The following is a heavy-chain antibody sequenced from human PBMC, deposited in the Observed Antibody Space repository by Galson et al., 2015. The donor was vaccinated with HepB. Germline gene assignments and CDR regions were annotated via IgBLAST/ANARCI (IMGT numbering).Heavy chain of an antibody. CDR3: AREGTGGEIVVVPAGRYYFDY. V-gene: IGHV4-34*01. CDR1: GGSFSGYY. D-gene: IGHD2-2*01. J-gene: IGHJ4*02. Sequence: ETLSLTCAVYGGSFSGYYWSWIRQPPGKGLEWIGEINHSGSTNYNPSLKSRVTISVDTSKNQFSLKLSSVTAADTAVYYCAREGTGGEIVVVPAGRYYFDYWGQGTLVTVSS. CDR2: INHSGST.